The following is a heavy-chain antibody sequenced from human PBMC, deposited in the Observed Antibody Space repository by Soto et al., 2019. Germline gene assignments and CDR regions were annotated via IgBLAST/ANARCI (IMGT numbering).Heavy chain of an antibody. D-gene: IGHD4-17*01. CDR3: ARDLLYQDDYEITLDY. CDR1: GFTFSSYA. J-gene: IGHJ4*02. V-gene: IGHV3-30-3*01. CDR2: ISYDGSNK. Sequence: PGGSLRLSCAASGFTFSSYAMHWVRQAPGKGLEWVAVISYDGSNKYYADSVKGRFTISRDNSKNTLYLQMNSLRAEDTAVYYCARDLLYQDDYEITLDYWGQGTLVTVSS.